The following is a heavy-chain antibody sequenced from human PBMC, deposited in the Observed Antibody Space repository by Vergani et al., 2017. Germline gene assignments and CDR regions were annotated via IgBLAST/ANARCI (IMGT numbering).Heavy chain of an antibody. Sequence: EVQLVQSGAEVKKPGESMKISCKGSGYSFSSYWIGWVRQMPWKGLEWMGIIYPGDSDTRYSPSFQGEVTISADKSISTAFLQWSILQASDTAMYYCARTPADYGDYVDYWGQGTLVTVSS. CDR1: GYSFSSYW. V-gene: IGHV5-51*01. J-gene: IGHJ4*02. CDR3: ARTPADYGDYVDY. CDR2: IYPGDSDT. D-gene: IGHD4-17*01.